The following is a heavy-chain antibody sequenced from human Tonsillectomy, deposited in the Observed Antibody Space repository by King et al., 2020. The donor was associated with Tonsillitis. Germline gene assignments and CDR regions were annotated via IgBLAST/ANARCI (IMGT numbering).Heavy chain of an antibody. D-gene: IGHD4-17*01. CDR2: VRRLFETP. CDR1: GGNFSIYL. V-gene: IGHV1-69*06. Sequence: QLVQSGAEVKKPGSSVKVSCKASGGNFSIYLLNWVRQAPGQGLEWMGRVRRLFETPTYAQRFQGRVTITADISTNTTYMELSSLRFEDTAVYYCASPLYGDPNEPFDVWGRGTMVTVSS. CDR3: ASPLYGDPNEPFDV. J-gene: IGHJ3*01.